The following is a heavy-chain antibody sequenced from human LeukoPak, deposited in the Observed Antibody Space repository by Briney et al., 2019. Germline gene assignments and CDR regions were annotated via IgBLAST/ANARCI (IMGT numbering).Heavy chain of an antibody. Sequence: GGSLRLSCEASGFRFRDFVMHWVRQAPGKGLEWVAFIRYDGSNKYYADSVKGRFTISRDNSKNTLYLQMNSLRAEDTAVYYCAKDACGGDCYNFDYWGQGTLVTVSS. J-gene: IGHJ4*02. V-gene: IGHV3-30*02. CDR2: IRYDGSNK. CDR1: GFRFRDFV. D-gene: IGHD2-21*01. CDR3: AKDACGGDCYNFDY.